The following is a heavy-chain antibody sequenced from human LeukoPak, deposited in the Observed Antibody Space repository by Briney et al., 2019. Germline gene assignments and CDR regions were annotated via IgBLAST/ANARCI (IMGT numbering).Heavy chain of an antibody. CDR2: IRYDGSNT. V-gene: IGHV3-30*02. CDR3: AKAFTAMVGRDAFDI. CDR1: GFTFSSYG. J-gene: IGHJ3*02. D-gene: IGHD5-18*01. Sequence: GGSLRLSCAVSGFTFSSYGMHWVRQAPGKGLEWVAFIRYDGSNTYYADSVKGRFTISRDNSKNTLYLQMNSLRAEDTAVYYCAKAFTAMVGRDAFDIWGQGTMVTVSS.